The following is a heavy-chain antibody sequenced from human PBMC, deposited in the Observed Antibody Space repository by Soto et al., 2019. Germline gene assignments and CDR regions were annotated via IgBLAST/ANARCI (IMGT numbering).Heavy chain of an antibody. Sequence: GGSLRLSCAASGFTFSSYGMHWVRQAPGKGLEWVAVISYDGSNKYYADSVKGRFTISRDNSKNTLYLQMNSLRAEDTAVYYCAKDLVDRSSSDGYGMDVWGQGTTVTVSS. J-gene: IGHJ6*02. CDR2: ISYDGSNK. CDR1: GFTFSSYG. D-gene: IGHD6-6*01. V-gene: IGHV3-30*18. CDR3: AKDLVDRSSSDGYGMDV.